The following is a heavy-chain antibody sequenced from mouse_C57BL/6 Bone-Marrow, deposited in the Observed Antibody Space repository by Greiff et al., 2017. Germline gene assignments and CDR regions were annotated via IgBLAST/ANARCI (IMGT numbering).Heavy chain of an antibody. CDR1: GYTFTSYT. Sequence: QVHVKQSGAELARPGASVKMSCKASGYTFTSYTMHWVKQRPGQGLEWIGYINPSSGYTKYNQKFKDKATLTADKSSSTAYMQLSSLTSEDSAVYYCARQGNYYGSRFAYWGQGTLVTVSA. J-gene: IGHJ3*01. CDR2: INPSSGYT. CDR3: ARQGNYYGSRFAY. D-gene: IGHD1-1*01. V-gene: IGHV1-4*01.